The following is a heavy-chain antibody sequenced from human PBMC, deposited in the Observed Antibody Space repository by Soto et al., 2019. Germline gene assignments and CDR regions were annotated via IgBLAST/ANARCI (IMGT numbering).Heavy chain of an antibody. J-gene: IGHJ4*02. CDR2: IYYSGST. D-gene: IGHD3-3*01. V-gene: IGHV4-30-4*01. CDR1: GGSISSGDYY. CDR3: ARVRRKPIFGVFIIPYYFDY. Sequence: SETLSLTCTVSGGSISSGDYYWSWIRQPPGKGLEWIGYIYYSGSTYYNPSLKSRVTISVDTSKNQFSLKLSSVTAADTAVYYCARVRRKPIFGVFIIPYYFDYWGQGTLVTVSS.